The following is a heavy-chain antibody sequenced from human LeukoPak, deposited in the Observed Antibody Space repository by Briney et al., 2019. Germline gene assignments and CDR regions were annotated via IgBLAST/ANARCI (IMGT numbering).Heavy chain of an antibody. CDR1: GFTFSSYW. J-gene: IGHJ4*02. Sequence: GGSLRLSCAASGFTFSSYWVHWVRQAPGKGLVWVSLINSDGSSTSYADSVKGRFTISRDNAKNTLYLQMNSLRAEDTAVYYCARDLAIAVAGTSPYWGQGTLVTVSS. D-gene: IGHD6-19*01. CDR3: ARDLAIAVAGTSPY. V-gene: IGHV3-74*01. CDR2: INSDGSST.